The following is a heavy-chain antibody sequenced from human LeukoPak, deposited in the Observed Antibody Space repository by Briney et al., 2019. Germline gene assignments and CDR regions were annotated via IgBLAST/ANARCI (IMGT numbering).Heavy chain of an antibody. J-gene: IGHJ5*02. CDR3: AKDFGTYYYDSSGYYYVCGFDP. CDR2: ISGSGGST. D-gene: IGHD3-22*01. CDR1: GFTFSNYG. V-gene: IGHV3-23*01. Sequence: GGSLRLSCAASGFTFSNYGMSWVRQAPGKGLEWVSAISGSGGSTYYADSVKGRFTISRDNSKNTLYLQMNSLRAEDTAVYYCAKDFGTYYYDSSGYYYVCGFDPWGQGTLVTVSS.